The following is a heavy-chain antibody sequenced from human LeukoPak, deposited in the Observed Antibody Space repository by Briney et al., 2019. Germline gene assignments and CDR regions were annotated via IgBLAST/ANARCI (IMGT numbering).Heavy chain of an antibody. CDR2: INPNSGGT. J-gene: IGHJ3*02. CDR1: GYTFTGYY. Sequence: ASVQVSCKASGYTFTGYYMHWVRPAPGQGLEWMGWINPNSGGTNYAQKFQGRVTMTRDTSISTAYMELSRLRSDDTAVYYCARDRSDYYDSSGYYHDAFDIWGQGTMVTGSS. D-gene: IGHD3-22*01. CDR3: ARDRSDYYDSSGYYHDAFDI. V-gene: IGHV1-2*02.